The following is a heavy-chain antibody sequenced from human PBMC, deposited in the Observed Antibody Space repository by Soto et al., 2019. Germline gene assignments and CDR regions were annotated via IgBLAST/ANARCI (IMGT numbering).Heavy chain of an antibody. J-gene: IGHJ5*02. Sequence: EMQLVESGGGLVQPGRSLRLSFAASGFTFDDYAMFWVRQAPGKGLEWVSSINWNGARIAYADSVKGRFTISRDNAKNSLFLQMTSLRDDDTAFYYCAKGPYSTSSGGWFDPWGQGTLVTVSS. CDR3: AKGPYSTSSGGWFDP. V-gene: IGHV3-9*01. CDR1: GFTFDDYA. CDR2: INWNGARI. D-gene: IGHD6-6*01.